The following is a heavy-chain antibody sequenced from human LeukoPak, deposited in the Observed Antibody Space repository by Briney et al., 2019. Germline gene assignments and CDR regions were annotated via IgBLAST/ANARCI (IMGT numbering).Heavy chain of an antibody. J-gene: IGHJ4*02. CDR2: INHSGST. V-gene: IGHV4-34*01. CDR3: ARIPGLRSDFFDY. D-gene: IGHD4-17*01. CDR1: GGSFSGYY. Sequence: SETLSLTCAVYGGSFSGYYWSWIRQPPGKGLEWIGEINHSGSTNYNPSLKSRVTISVDTSKNQFSLKLSSVTAADTAVCYCARIPGLRSDFFDYWGQGTLVTVSS.